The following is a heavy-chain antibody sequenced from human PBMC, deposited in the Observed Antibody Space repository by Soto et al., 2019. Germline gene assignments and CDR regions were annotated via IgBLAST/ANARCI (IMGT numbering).Heavy chain of an antibody. J-gene: IGHJ1*01. CDR1: GFTFSASS. V-gene: IGHV3-48*02. CDR2: ISNTGKTI. CDR3: AKLLQLPGVFHH. Sequence: PGGSLRLSCAASGFTFSASSMNWVRQAPGKELEWVAYISNTGKTIYYADSVKGRFTISRDNAQNSLYLQIDSLRDEDTALYYCAKLLQLPGVFHHWGQGTLVTVSS. D-gene: IGHD1-1*01.